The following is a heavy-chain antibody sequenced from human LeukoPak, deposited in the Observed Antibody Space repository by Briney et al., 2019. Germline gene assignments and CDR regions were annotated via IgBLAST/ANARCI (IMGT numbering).Heavy chain of an antibody. D-gene: IGHD3-22*01. Sequence: GRSLRLSCAASGFTFSSYVMHWVRQAPGKGLEWVAIISYDGSNKYYADSVKGRFTISRDNSKNTLYLQMNSLRAEDTAVYYCARDHYDMYYFDYWGQGTLVTVSS. V-gene: IGHV3-30*04. J-gene: IGHJ4*02. CDR3: ARDHYDMYYFDY. CDR1: GFTFSSYV. CDR2: ISYDGSNK.